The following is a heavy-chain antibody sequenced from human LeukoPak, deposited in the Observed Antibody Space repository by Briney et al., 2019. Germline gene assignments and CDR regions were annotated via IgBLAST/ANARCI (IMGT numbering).Heavy chain of an antibody. Sequence: SETLSLTCTVSGGSISSGGYYWSWIRQHPGQGLEWIGYIYYSGSTYHNPSLKSRVTISVDTSKNQFSLKLSSVTAADTAVYYCARDGGPNYGDPLYYWGQGTLVTVSS. J-gene: IGHJ4*02. CDR2: IYYSGST. CDR1: GGSISSGGYY. V-gene: IGHV4-31*03. D-gene: IGHD4-17*01. CDR3: ARDGGPNYGDPLYY.